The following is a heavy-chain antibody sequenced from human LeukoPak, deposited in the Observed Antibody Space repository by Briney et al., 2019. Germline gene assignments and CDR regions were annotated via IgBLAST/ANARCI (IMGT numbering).Heavy chain of an antibody. J-gene: IGHJ4*02. Sequence: PSETLSLTCTVSGGSISSGSYYWSWIRQPAGKGLEWIGRIYTSESPTYNPSLKSRVTMSLDPSRNQLSLKLTSVTAADTAMYYCARVQWELGFDYWGQGTLVTVSS. CDR1: GGSISSGSYY. CDR3: ARVQWELGFDY. V-gene: IGHV4-61*02. D-gene: IGHD4-23*01. CDR2: IYTSESP.